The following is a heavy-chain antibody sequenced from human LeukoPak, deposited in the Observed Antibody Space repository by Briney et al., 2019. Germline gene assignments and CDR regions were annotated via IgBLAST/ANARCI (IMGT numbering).Heavy chain of an antibody. Sequence: SESLSPTCTVSGGSISSYYWSWIRQPAGKGLEWIGRIYTSGSTNYNPSLKSRVTMSVDTSKNQFSLKLSSVTAADTAVYYCARDDSSSWYGNFDYWGQGTLVTVSS. J-gene: IGHJ4*02. CDR2: IYTSGST. CDR1: GGSISSYY. D-gene: IGHD6-13*01. V-gene: IGHV4-4*07. CDR3: ARDDSSSWYGNFDY.